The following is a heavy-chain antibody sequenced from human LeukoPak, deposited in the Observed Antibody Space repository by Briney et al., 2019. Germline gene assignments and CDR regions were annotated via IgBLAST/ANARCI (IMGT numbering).Heavy chain of an antibody. CDR3: ARRVAVTTGFDY. J-gene: IGHJ4*02. CDR2: INHSGST. CDR1: GGSFSGYY. V-gene: IGHV4-34*01. Sequence: PSETLSLTCAVYGGSFSGYYWSWIRQPPGKGLEWIGEINHSGSTNYNPSPKSRVTISVDTSKNQFSLKLSSVTAADTAVYYCARRVAVTTGFDYWGQGTLVTVSS. D-gene: IGHD4-17*01.